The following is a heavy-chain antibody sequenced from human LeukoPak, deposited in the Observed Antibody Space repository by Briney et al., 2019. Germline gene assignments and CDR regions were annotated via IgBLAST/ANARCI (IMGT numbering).Heavy chain of an antibody. CDR2: IKQDGSEK. CDR1: GFNFSSYW. CDR3: AREPYSYEGYNWFDS. D-gene: IGHD5-18*01. J-gene: IGHJ5*01. V-gene: IGHV3-7*01. Sequence: GGALRRSCAASGFNFSSYWMSWVRPAPGKGVGWVANIKQDGSEKYYMYSVKGGWPISRDNAKNSMYPQMKNLRAEDTAVYYCAREPYSYEGYNWFDSWGQGTLVSVSS.